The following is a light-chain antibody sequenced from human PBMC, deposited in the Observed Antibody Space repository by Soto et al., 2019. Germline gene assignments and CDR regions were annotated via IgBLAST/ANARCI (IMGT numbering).Light chain of an antibody. CDR1: QSVSSY. CDR3: QQYGSSLTWT. V-gene: IGKV3-20*01. Sequence: VWPQSHATPSFSPGERATLSCRASQSVSSYLAWYQQKPGQAPRLLIYGASSRATGIPDRFSGSGSGTDFTLTISRLEPEDFAVYYCQQYGSSLTWTFGQGTKVDIK. J-gene: IGKJ1*01. CDR2: GAS.